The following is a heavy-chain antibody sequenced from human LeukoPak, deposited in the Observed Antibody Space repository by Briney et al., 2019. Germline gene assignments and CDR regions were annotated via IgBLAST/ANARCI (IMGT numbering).Heavy chain of an antibody. CDR2: ISYDGSNK. CDR1: GFTFSSYA. J-gene: IGHJ4*02. CDR3: AKGSLWLQLDY. Sequence: GGSLRLSCAASGFTFSSYAMHWVRQAPGRGLEWVAVISYDGSNKYYADSVKGRFTISRDNSKNTLYLQMNSLRAEDTAVYYCAKGSLWLQLDYWGQGTLVTVSS. V-gene: IGHV3-30-3*01. D-gene: IGHD5-24*01.